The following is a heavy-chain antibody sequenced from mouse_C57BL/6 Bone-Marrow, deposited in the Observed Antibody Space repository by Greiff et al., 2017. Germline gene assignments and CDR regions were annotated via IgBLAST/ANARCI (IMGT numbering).Heavy chain of an antibody. CDR2: ISYDGSN. J-gene: IGHJ4*01. Sequence: DVQLQESGPGLVKPSQSLSLTCSVTGYSITSGYYWNWIRQFPGNKLEWMGYISYDGSNNYNPSLKNRISITRDTSKNQFFLKLNSVTTEDTATYYCARGTQLSAMVYGGQGTSVTVSS. V-gene: IGHV3-6*01. CDR3: ARGTQLSAMVY. CDR1: GYSITSGYY.